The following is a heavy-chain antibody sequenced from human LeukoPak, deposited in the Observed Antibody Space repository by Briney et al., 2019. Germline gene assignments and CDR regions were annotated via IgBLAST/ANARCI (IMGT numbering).Heavy chain of an antibody. CDR2: INSNGGGT. D-gene: IGHD3-22*01. CDR1: GFTFSSYA. CDR3: TKDITIQIWLLGFDS. Sequence: GGSLRLSCAASGFTFSSYAMHWVRQAPGKGLEYVSGINSNGGGTYYANSVKGRFTISRDNSKNTLYLQMNNLRADDTALYYCTKDITIQIWLLGFDSWGQGTLVTVAS. J-gene: IGHJ4*02. V-gene: IGHV3-64*01.